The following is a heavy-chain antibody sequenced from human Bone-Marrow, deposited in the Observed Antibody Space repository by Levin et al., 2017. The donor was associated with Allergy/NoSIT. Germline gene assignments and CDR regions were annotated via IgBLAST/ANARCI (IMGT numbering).Heavy chain of an antibody. CDR1: GYIFNNYA. CDR3: VRGNTYAGSYNYFDY. V-gene: IGHV1-18*01. CDR2: ISINNGNT. Sequence: PTASVKVSCKPSGYIFNNYAMNWVRQAPGQGLEWMGWISINNGNTNYARRYQDRVTLSRDTSTRTVFMEMRNLRSDDTAVYYCVRGNTYAGSYNYFDYWGQGTRVTVSS. D-gene: IGHD1/OR15-1a*01. J-gene: IGHJ4*02.